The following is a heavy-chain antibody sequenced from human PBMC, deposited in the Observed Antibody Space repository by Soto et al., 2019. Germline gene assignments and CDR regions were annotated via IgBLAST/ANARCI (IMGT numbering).Heavy chain of an antibody. D-gene: IGHD2-2*01. V-gene: IGHV1-69*08. Sequence: QVQLVQSGAEVKKPGSSVKVSCKASGGTFSSYTISWVRQAPGQGLEWMGRIIPILGIANYAQKFQGRVTITADKSTSTAYMELSSLRSEDTAVYYCARDLILCSSTSCYSGWFDPWGQGTLVTVSS. J-gene: IGHJ5*02. CDR2: IIPILGIA. CDR3: ARDLILCSSTSCYSGWFDP. CDR1: GGTFSSYT.